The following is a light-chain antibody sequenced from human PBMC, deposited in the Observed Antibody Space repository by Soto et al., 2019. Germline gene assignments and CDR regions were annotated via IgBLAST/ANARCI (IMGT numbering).Light chain of an antibody. CDR3: QQFNSYPLT. Sequence: AIQLTQSPSSLSASVGDRVTITCRASQGISSALAWYQQKPGHAPQLLIYDASSLESGVPSRFSGSGSGTDFTLTISSLQPEDFATYYCQQFNSYPLTFGPGTKVDIK. CDR2: DAS. CDR1: QGISSA. J-gene: IGKJ3*01. V-gene: IGKV1-13*02.